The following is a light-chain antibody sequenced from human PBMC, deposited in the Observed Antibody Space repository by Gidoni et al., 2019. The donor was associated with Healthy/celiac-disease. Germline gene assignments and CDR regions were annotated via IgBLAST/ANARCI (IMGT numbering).Light chain of an antibody. CDR2: GAS. CDR3: QQYGSSLIT. V-gene: IGKV3-20*01. Sequence: DIVLTQSPGTLSLSPGERATLSCRASQSVSSSYLAWYQQKPGQAPRLLIYGASSRDTGIPDRFSGSGSGTDFTLTISRLEPEDFAVYYCQQYGSSLITFGQGTRLEIK. J-gene: IGKJ5*01. CDR1: QSVSSSY.